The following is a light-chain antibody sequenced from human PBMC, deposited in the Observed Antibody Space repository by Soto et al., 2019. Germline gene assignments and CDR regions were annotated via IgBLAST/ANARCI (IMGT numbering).Light chain of an antibody. CDR3: QQSYSTPRT. J-gene: IGKJ2*01. CDR2: AAS. V-gene: IGKV1-39*01. CDR1: QSVSSY. Sequence: DIQMTQSPSSLSASVGGRVTITCRASQSVSSYLNWYQQKPRKAPNLLIYAASSLQSGVPSRFSGSGSGTDFTLTISSLQPEDFATYYCQQSYSTPRTFGQGTKLEIK.